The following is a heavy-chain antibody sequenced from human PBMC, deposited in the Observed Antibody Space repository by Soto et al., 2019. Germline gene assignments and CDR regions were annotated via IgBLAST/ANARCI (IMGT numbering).Heavy chain of an antibody. CDR1: GFTFSTYT. J-gene: IGHJ3*02. D-gene: IGHD3-3*01. Sequence: QVQLAESGGGVVQPGMPLRLSCAASGFTFSTYTMHWVRQAPGKGLERVAVISYDATANADSVEGRFIISRDNSKSTLYLQMNSLRPEDTAVYFCARSYYDFWSGYPDDAFDMWGQGTMVTVSS. CDR3: ARSYYDFWSGYPDDAFDM. V-gene: IGHV3-30*04. CDR2: ISYDATA.